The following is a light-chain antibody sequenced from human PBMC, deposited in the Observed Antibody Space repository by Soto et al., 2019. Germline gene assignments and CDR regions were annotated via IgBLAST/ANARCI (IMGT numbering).Light chain of an antibody. CDR1: SGHSSYI. CDR3: ETWDSNTRV. CDR2: LEGSGSY. V-gene: IGLV4-60*02. Sequence: QAVVTQSSSASASLGSSVKLTCTLSSGHSSYIIAWHQQQPGKAPRYLMKLEGSGSYNKGSGVPDRFSGSSSVADRYLTISNLQFEDESDYYCETWDSNTRVFGGGTKLTVL. J-gene: IGLJ3*02.